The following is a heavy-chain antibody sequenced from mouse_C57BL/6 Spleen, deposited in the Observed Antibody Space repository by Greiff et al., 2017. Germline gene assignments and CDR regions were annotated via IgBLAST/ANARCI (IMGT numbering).Heavy chain of an antibody. D-gene: IGHD1-1*01. CDR2: ISYDGSN. Sequence: ESGPGLVKPSQSLSLTCSVTGYSITSGYYWNWIRQFPGNKLEWMGYISYDGSNNYNPSLKNRISITRDTSKNQFFLKLNSVTTEDTATYYCASNTNWYFDVWGTGTTVTVSS. CDR1: GYSITSGYY. J-gene: IGHJ1*03. V-gene: IGHV3-6*01. CDR3: ASNTNWYFDV.